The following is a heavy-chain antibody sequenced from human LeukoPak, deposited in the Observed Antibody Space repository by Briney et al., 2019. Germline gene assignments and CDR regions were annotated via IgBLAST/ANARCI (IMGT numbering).Heavy chain of an antibody. CDR1: GFTFSNYW. Sequence: GGSLRLSCAASGFTFSNYWMSWVRQAPGKGLEWVANIKPDGSEKYCVDSVKGRFSISRDNVRNVLYLQMNDLRAGDTALYYCARGDFWSGDYTDAFDVWGQGTMVTVSA. CDR3: ARGDFWSGDYTDAFDV. V-gene: IGHV3-7*04. CDR2: IKPDGSEK. J-gene: IGHJ3*01. D-gene: IGHD3-3*01.